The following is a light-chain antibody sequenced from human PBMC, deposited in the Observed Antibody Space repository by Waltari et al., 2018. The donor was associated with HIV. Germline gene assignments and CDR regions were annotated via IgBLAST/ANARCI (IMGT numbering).Light chain of an antibody. Sequence: QLVLTQSPSASASLGASVKLTCTLSSGHSNYAIAWHRQRPVKGPRYLMKINDDGSHAKGDGIPDRFSGSSSGAERYLTISSLQSEDEADYYCQTWASGVVVFGGGTKLTVL. J-gene: IGLJ2*01. CDR1: SGHSNYA. V-gene: IGLV4-69*01. CDR2: INDDGSH. CDR3: QTWASGVVV.